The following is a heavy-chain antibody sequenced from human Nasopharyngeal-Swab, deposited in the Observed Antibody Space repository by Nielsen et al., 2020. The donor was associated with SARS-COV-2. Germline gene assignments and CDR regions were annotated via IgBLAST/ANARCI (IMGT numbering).Heavy chain of an antibody. CDR3: ARPSRHFWSGQDPWFDP. CDR1: GGSISSSNW. J-gene: IGHJ5*02. V-gene: IGHV4-4*02. Sequence: SETLSLTCAVSGGSISSSNWWSWVRQPPGKGLEWIGEIYHSGSTNYNPPLKSRVTISVDTSKNQFSLKLSSVTAADTAVYYCARPSRHFWSGQDPWFDPWGQGTLVTVSS. CDR2: IYHSGST. D-gene: IGHD3-3*02.